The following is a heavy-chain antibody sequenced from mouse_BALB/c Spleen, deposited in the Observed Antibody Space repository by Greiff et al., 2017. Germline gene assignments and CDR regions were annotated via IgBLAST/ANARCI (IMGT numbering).Heavy chain of an antibody. J-gene: IGHJ4*01. V-gene: IGHV2-6-7*01. CDR1: GFSLTGYG. CDR2: IWGDGST. CDR3: ARDHYYGSSDYAMDY. Sequence: VQLQESGPGLVAPSQSLSITCTVSGFSLTGYGVNWVRQPPGKGLEWLGMIWGDGSTDYNSALKSRLSISKDNSKSQVFLKMNRLQTDDTARYYCARDHYYGSSDYAMDYWGQGTSVTVSS. D-gene: IGHD1-1*01.